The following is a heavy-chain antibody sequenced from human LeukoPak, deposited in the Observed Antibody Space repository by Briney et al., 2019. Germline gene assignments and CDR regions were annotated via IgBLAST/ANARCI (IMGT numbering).Heavy chain of an antibody. D-gene: IGHD5-12*01. V-gene: IGHV3-21*01. J-gene: IGHJ4*02. Sequence: GGSLRLSCAASGFTFSSYSMNWVRQAPGKGLEWVSSISSSSSYIYYADSVKGRFTISRDNAKNSLYLQMNSLRAEDTAVYYCARAQWLRLSLTDSWGQGTLVTVSS. CDR2: ISSSSSYI. CDR3: ARAQWLRLSLTDS. CDR1: GFTFSSYS.